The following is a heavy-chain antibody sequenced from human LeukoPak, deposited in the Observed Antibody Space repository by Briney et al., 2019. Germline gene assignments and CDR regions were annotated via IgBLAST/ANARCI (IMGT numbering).Heavy chain of an antibody. J-gene: IGHJ4*02. V-gene: IGHV4-4*09. Sequence: SETLSLTCTVSGGSISSYYWSWIRQPPGKGLEWIGYIYTSGSTNYNPSLKSRVTISVDTSKNQFSLKLSSVTAADTAVYYCARDNWGSLDYWGQGVLVTVSS. CDR2: IYTSGST. CDR3: ARDNWGSLDY. D-gene: IGHD7-27*01. CDR1: GGSISSYY.